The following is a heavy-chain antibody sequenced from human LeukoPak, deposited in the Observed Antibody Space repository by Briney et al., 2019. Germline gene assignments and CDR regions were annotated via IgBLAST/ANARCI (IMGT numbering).Heavy chain of an antibody. CDR3: ARSGNYYDTSGLLY. D-gene: IGHD3-22*01. V-gene: IGHV3-48*02. Sequence: GGSLRLSCAASGVMKTYSMNWVRQAPGKGLEWISYISSSSTTLNYADSVKGRFTISRDNAKNLVFLHMNSLRDEDTAVYYCARSGNYYDTSGLLYWGQGALVIVSS. CDR2: ISSSSTTL. J-gene: IGHJ4*02. CDR1: GVMKTYS.